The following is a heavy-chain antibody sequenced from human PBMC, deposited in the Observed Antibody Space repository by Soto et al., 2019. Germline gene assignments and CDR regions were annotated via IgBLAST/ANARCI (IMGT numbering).Heavy chain of an antibody. J-gene: IGHJ6*02. CDR3: AICYLSSSSYGMVV. D-gene: IGHD6-6*01. CDR2: IIPIFGTA. Sequence: ASVKVSCKASGGTFTSYAISWVRQAPGQGLEWMGGIIPIFGTANYAQKFQGRVTITADESTSTAYMELSSLRSEDTAVYYCAICYLSSSSYGMVVWGQGTTVSCSS. V-gene: IGHV1-69*13. CDR1: GGTFTSYA.